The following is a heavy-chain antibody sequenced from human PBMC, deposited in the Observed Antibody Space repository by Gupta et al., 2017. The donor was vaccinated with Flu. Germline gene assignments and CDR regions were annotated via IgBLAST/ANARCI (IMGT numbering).Heavy chain of an antibody. V-gene: IGHV1-69*01. Sequence: ANYAQKFQGRVTIIADESTSTAYMELSSLRSEDTAVYYCARGEVEMTTIDAFDIWGQGTMVTVSS. CDR3: ARGEVEMTTIDAFDI. D-gene: IGHD4-4*01. CDR2: A. J-gene: IGHJ3*02.